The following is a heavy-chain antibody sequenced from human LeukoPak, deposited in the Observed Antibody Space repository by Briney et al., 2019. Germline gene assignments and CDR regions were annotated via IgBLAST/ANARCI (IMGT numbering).Heavy chain of an antibody. CDR2: IYYSGST. CDR3: ARFYDSSGYYFDLRGYYFDY. Sequence: PSETLSLTCTVSGGSISSYYWSWIRQPPGKGLEWIGYIYYSGSTNYNPSLKSRVTISVDTSKNQFSLKLSSVTAADTAVYYCARFYDSSGYYFDLRGYYFDYWGQGTLVTVSS. CDR1: GGSISSYY. V-gene: IGHV4-59*01. J-gene: IGHJ4*02. D-gene: IGHD3-22*01.